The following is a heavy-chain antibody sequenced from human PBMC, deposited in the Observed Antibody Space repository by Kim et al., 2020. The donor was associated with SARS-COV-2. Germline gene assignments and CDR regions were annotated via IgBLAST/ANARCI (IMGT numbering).Heavy chain of an antibody. V-gene: IGHV1-3*01. CDR2: NT. Sequence: NTKNAQTFQGRVTLTRDTSASTSYMELSSLRSEDTAVFYCARGTTAGWFDLWGQGTLVTVSS. J-gene: IGHJ5*02. CDR3: ARGTTAGWFDL. D-gene: IGHD1-1*01.